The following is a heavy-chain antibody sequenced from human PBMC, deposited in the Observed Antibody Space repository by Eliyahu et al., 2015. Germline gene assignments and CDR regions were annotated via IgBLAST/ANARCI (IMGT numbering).Heavy chain of an antibody. Sequence: QVQLQQWGAGLXKPSETLSLTCAXYGGSFXGYYWSWIRQPPGKGLEWIGEINHSGSTNYNPTLKXRVTISVDTSKNQFSLKLSSVTAADTAVYYCARDLIEYSDRGRFDPWGQGTLVTVSS. J-gene: IGHJ5*02. CDR2: INHSGST. D-gene: IGHD6-6*01. CDR3: ARDLIEYSDRGRFDP. CDR1: GGSFXGYY. V-gene: IGHV4-34*01.